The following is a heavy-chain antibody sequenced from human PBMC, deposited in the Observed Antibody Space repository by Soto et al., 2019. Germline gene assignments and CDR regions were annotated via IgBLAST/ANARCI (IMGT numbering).Heavy chain of an antibody. CDR3: ATDGAAGAAMGV. CDR2: ISGGGEYA. Sequence: EMKLVESGGGLVKPGGSLRLSCAASGFTFSNYGMNWARQSPGKGLEWVSSISGGGEYAGYADSLKGRLTISRDNAKKSLYLQLNSLTADDTAVYYCATDGAAGAAMGVWGQGTTVTVSS. CDR1: GFTFSNYG. D-gene: IGHD6-13*01. J-gene: IGHJ6*02. V-gene: IGHV3-21*02.